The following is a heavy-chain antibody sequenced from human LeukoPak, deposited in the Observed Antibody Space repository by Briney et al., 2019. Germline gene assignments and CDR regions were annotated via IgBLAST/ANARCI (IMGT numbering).Heavy chain of an antibody. CDR1: GYTFTGYY. CDR2: INPNSGGT. J-gene: IGHJ4*02. Sequence: ASVKVSCKTSGYTFTGYYVNWVRQAPGQGLEWMGWINPNSGGTNYAQKFQGRVTMTRDTSISTAYMELSSLRSEDTAVYYCAREAAGDYWGQGTLVTVSS. V-gene: IGHV1-2*02. D-gene: IGHD6-13*01. CDR3: AREAAGDY.